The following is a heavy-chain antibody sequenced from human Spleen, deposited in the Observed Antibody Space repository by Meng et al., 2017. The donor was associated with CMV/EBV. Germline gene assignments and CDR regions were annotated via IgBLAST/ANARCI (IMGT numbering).Heavy chain of an antibody. J-gene: IGHJ4*02. Sequence: GESLKISCAASGFTYIAYGIHWVRQAPGKGLEWVASINSDGSRYYYGDSVQGRITISRDNSKNTVYLQMSSLKPEDTSVYYCVKGVGSSWGFDYWGLGALVTVSS. D-gene: IGHD3-16*01. V-gene: IGHV3-30*02. CDR2: INSDGSRY. CDR1: GFTYIAYG. CDR3: VKGVGSSWGFDY.